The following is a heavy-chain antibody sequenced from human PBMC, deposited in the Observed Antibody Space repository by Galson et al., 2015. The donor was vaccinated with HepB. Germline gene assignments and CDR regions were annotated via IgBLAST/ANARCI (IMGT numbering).Heavy chain of an antibody. Sequence: QSGAEVKKPGASVRVSCKASGYTFTTYGIFWVRQAPGQGLEWMGLISTYNGNTNYVQKLQGRVTMTTDASTSTAYMELRSLRSDDTAVYYCARDFPGDVVVPTGFDYWGQGTLVTVSS. CDR3: ARDFPGDVVVPTGFDY. V-gene: IGHV1-18*01. CDR2: ISTYNGNT. J-gene: IGHJ4*02. D-gene: IGHD2-2*01. CDR1: GYTFTTYG.